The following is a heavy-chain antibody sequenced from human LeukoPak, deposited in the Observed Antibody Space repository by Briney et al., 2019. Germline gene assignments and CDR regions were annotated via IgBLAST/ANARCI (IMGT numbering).Heavy chain of an antibody. Sequence: PSETLSLTCAVYGGSFSGYYWSWIRQPPGKGLEWIGEINHSGSTNYNPSLKSRVTISVDTSKNQFSLKLSSVTAADTAVYYCARGGSGYSYGTLASFDYWGQGTLVTVSS. V-gene: IGHV4-34*01. J-gene: IGHJ4*02. CDR2: INHSGST. D-gene: IGHD5-18*01. CDR1: GGSFSGYY. CDR3: ARGGSGYSYGTLASFDY.